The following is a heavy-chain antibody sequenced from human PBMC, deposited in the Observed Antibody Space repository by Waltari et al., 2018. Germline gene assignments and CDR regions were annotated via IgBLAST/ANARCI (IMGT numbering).Heavy chain of an antibody. CDR2: IYSGGNT. V-gene: IGHV3-66*01. CDR3: ARDGNGGGV. Sequence: EVQLVESGGGLVQPGGSLRLSCAASGFPVSTNYMKGVRQAPGKGLEWVSLIYSGGNTYYADSVKGRFTISRDNSKNTLYLQMNSLRAEDSAVYYCARDGNGGGVWGRGTTVTVSS. CDR1: GFPVSTNY. J-gene: IGHJ6*02. D-gene: IGHD3-16*01.